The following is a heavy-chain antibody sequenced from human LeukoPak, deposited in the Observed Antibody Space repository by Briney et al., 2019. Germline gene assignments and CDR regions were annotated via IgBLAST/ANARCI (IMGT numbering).Heavy chain of an antibody. D-gene: IGHD3-22*01. J-gene: IGHJ1*01. CDR2: IKRETDGGTI. Sequence: PGGSLRLSCAASGFTLNNAWMSWVRQAPGKGLEWLGRIKRETDGGTIDYAAPVKGRFTISRGDSRNTLYLQMDSLKIEDTAVYYCTTDRYYDNSELQFQHWGQGTLVTVSS. CDR3: TTDRYYDNSELQFQH. CDR1: GFTLNNAW. V-gene: IGHV3-15*01.